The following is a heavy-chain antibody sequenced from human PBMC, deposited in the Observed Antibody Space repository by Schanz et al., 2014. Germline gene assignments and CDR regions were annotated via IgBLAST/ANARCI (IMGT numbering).Heavy chain of an antibody. CDR2: IKHDGSVK. V-gene: IGHV3-7*05. Sequence: EVHLVESGGGLVQPGGSLRLSCTASGFTFSDYWMSWVRQAPGKGPEWVANIKHDGSVKDYVDSVKGRFTISRDNAKNSLYLQMNSLRAEDTAVYYCARIGGSVCDYWAQGTLVTVSS. CDR3: ARIGGSVCDY. D-gene: IGHD3-10*01. J-gene: IGHJ4*02. CDR1: GFTFSDYW.